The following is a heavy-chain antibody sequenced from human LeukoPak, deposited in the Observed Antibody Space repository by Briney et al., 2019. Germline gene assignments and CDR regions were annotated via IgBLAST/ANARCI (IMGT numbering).Heavy chain of an antibody. CDR1: GFTFTNCA. D-gene: IGHD1-26*01. CDR3: AKAVGGTNTMCDY. V-gene: IGHV3-23*01. CDR2: ISSGSGGST. Sequence: PGGSLRLSCAASGFTFTNCAMSWVRQAPGKGLEWVSTISSGSGGSTYYADSVKGRFTISRDNSKNTLFLQMNSLRAEDTAVYYCAKAVGGTNTMCDYWGQGTLATVSS. J-gene: IGHJ4*02.